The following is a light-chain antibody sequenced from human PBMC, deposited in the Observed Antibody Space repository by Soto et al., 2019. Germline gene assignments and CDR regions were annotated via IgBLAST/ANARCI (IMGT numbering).Light chain of an antibody. CDR3: SSYAASNNVV. CDR1: SSDVGGYKY. Sequence: QSALTQPPSASGSPEQSVTISCTGTSSDVGGYKYVSWYQQHPGKAPKLMIYEVSKRPSGVPDRFSGSKSGNTASLTISGLQAEDEDHYYCSSYAASNNVVFGGGTKLTVL. J-gene: IGLJ3*02. V-gene: IGLV2-8*01. CDR2: EVS.